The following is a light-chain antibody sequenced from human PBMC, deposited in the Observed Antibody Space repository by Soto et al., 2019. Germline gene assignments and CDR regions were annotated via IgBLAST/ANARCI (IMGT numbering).Light chain of an antibody. CDR2: DAS. V-gene: IGKV3-11*01. CDR3: QQRSNWLFT. J-gene: IGKJ3*01. CDR1: QSVSNY. Sequence: EIVLTQSPATLYLSPGERATLSCRASQSVSNYLAWYQQKPGQAPRLLIYDASNRATGIPARFSGSGSGTDFTLTISSLEPEDFAVYYCQQRSNWLFTFGPGTKVDIK.